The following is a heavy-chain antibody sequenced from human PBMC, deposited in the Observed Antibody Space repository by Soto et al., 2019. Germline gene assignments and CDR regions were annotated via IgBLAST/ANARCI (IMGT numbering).Heavy chain of an antibody. CDR3: ARGVRTGEVSSDAFDI. Sequence: SETLSLTCTVSGGSISSYYWSWIRQPPGKGLEWIGYIYYSGSTNYNPSLKSRVTISVDTAKNQFSLKLSSVTAADTAVYDCARGVRTGEVSSDAFDIWGQGTMVTVSS. CDR1: GGSISSYY. CDR2: IYYSGST. V-gene: IGHV4-59*01. J-gene: IGHJ3*02. D-gene: IGHD7-27*01.